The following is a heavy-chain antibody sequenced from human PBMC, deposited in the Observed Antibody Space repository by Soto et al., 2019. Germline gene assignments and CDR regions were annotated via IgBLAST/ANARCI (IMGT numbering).Heavy chain of an antibody. V-gene: IGHV1-18*01. J-gene: IGHJ5*02. D-gene: IGHD3-10*01. CDR1: GYTFANYG. CDR2: ISAYNGNS. Sequence: QVQLVQSGGEVKKPGASVKVSCKASGYTFANYGINWVRQAPGQGLEWLGWISAYNGNSKYAQKLQDRVTMTTDTSPNTAPRELRSLRSDDTAVYYCARDGSAYQPGSNWFDPWGQGTLVTVSS. CDR3: ARDGSAYQPGSNWFDP.